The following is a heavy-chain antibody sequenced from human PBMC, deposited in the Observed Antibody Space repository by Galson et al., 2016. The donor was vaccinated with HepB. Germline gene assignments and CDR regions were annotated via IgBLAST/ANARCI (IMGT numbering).Heavy chain of an antibody. CDR2: ISSSSSYT. CDR1: GFTFSDYY. Sequence: SLRLSCAASGFTFSDYYMSWIRQAPGKGLEWVSYISSSSSYTYYADSVKGRFTISRDNAKNSLYLQMNSLRAEDTAVYYCARDGETVGRLFTPDYWGQGTLVTVSS. CDR3: ARDGETVGRLFTPDY. V-gene: IGHV3-11*05. J-gene: IGHJ4*02. D-gene: IGHD7-27*01.